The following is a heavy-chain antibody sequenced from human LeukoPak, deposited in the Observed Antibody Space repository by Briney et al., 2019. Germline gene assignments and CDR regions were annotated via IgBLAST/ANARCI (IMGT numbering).Heavy chain of an antibody. V-gene: IGHV1-8*01. CDR1: GYTFTSYD. J-gene: IGHJ4*02. CDR2: MNPNSGNT. Sequence: ASVKVSFTASGYTFTSYDINWVRQATGQGLEWMGWMNPNSGNTGYAQKFQGRVTMTRNTSISTAYMELSSLRSEDTAVYYCAVRAGSGYYYFDYWGQGTLVTVSS. CDR3: AVRAGSGYYYFDY. D-gene: IGHD3-3*01.